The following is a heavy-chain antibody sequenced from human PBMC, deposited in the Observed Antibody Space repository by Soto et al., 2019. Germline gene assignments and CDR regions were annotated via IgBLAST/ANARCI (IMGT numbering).Heavy chain of an antibody. CDR2: TFSSGTT. CDR1: GDSISSGNKY. V-gene: IGHV4-30-4*01. Sequence: SETLSLTCTVSGDSISSGNKYWSWIRQPPGKGLEWIGYTFSSGTTYYNPSLKSRLTMSLDTSENQFSLKLNSLTDADTAVYYCARVPSPFDYYYAMDVWGQGTTVTVSS. D-gene: IGHD3-16*01. CDR3: ARVPSPFDYYYAMDV. J-gene: IGHJ6*02.